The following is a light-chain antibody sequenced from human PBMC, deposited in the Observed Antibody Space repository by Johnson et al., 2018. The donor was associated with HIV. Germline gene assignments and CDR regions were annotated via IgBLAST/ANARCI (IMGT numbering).Light chain of an antibody. CDR3: GTWDSSLSASYV. CDR1: SSNIGDNY. Sequence: QSVLTQPPSVSAAPGQKVTISCSGSSSNIGDNYVSWYQQLPGTAPKLLIYDNNKRPSGIPDRFYGSKSGTSATLGITGLKTGDEADYYCGTWDSSLSASYVFGTGTKVTVL. V-gene: IGLV1-51*01. CDR2: DNN. J-gene: IGLJ1*01.